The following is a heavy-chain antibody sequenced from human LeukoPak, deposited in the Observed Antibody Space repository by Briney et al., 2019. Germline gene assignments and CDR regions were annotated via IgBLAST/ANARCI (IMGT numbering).Heavy chain of an antibody. CDR1: GFTFSSYA. CDR3: ARTPTAYCGGDCYYNWFDP. J-gene: IGHJ5*02. D-gene: IGHD2-21*01. Sequence: GGSLRFSCAASGFTFSSYAMHWVRQAPGKGLEWVAVISYDGSNKYYADSVKGRFTISRDNSKNTLYLQMNSLRAEDTAVYYCARTPTAYCGGDCYYNWFDPWGQGTLVTVSS. CDR2: ISYDGSNK. V-gene: IGHV3-30-3*01.